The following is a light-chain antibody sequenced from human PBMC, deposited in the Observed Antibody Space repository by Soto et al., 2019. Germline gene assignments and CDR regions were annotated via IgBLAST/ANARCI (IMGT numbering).Light chain of an antibody. CDR1: RSDIGASNS. Sequence: QSALTQPASVSGSPGQSITISCAGTRSDIGASNSVSWYQHLPGRSPTLIIYEATNRPSGVSERFSGSKAGDTASLTISGLQADDESEYFCMSYKTDAAFVFGGGTTVTVL. CDR3: MSYKTDAAFV. V-gene: IGLV2-14*01. CDR2: EAT. J-gene: IGLJ2*01.